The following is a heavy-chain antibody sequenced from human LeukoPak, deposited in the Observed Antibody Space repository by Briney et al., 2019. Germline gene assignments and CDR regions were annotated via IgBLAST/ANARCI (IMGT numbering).Heavy chain of an antibody. Sequence: SETLSLTCTVSGGSIRSYYWGWIRQPPGKGLEWIGYFYYGGNTNYNPSLKSRVTISDDTSKNQFSLKLNSVTAADTAVYCCARGSGSYGFWGQGTLVTVSS. J-gene: IGHJ4*02. CDR1: GGSIRSYY. CDR3: ARGSGSYGF. V-gene: IGHV4-59*01. D-gene: IGHD1-26*01. CDR2: FYYGGNT.